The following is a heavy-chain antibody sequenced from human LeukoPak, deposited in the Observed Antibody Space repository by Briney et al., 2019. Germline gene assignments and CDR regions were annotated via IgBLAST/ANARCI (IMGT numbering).Heavy chain of an antibody. CDR3: ASQTSPTYYYDSSGYYYDY. V-gene: IGHV4-39*01. Sequence: SETLSLTCTVSGGSISSSSYYWGWIRQPPGKGLAWIGSIYYSGSTYYNPSLKSRVTISVDTSKNQFSLKLSSVTAADTAVYYCASQTSPTYYYDSSGYYYDYWGQGTLVTVSS. D-gene: IGHD3-22*01. CDR2: IYYSGST. J-gene: IGHJ4*02. CDR1: GGSISSSSYY.